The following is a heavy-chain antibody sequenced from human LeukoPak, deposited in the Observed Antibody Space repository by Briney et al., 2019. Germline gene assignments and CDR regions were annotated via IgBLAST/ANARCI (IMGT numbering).Heavy chain of an antibody. V-gene: IGHV3-23*01. Sequence: PGGSLRLSCVASGFMFSDFAMSWVRQAPGKGLEWVSGISDSGRGTYYRDSVKGRCIISRDNSKKTVYLQSNNLRVEDTALYFCARHDSFIPYWGQGMLVTVSS. CDR3: ARHDSFIPY. J-gene: IGHJ4*02. CDR2: ISDSGRGT. CDR1: GFMFSDFA. D-gene: IGHD5-18*01.